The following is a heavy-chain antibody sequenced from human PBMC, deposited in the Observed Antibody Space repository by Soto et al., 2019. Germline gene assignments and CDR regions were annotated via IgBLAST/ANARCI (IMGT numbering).Heavy chain of an antibody. CDR2: ISYDGSNK. CDR1: GFTFSSYG. V-gene: IGHV3-30*18. J-gene: IGHJ6*02. Sequence: QVQLVESGGGVVQPGRSLRLSCAASGFTFSSYGMHWVRQAPGKGLEWVAVISYDGSNKYYADSVKGRFTISRDNSKNTLYLQMNSLRAEDTAVYYCAKDGVSAVVVAATRSYYGMDVWGQGTTVTVSS. CDR3: AKDGVSAVVVAATRSYYGMDV. D-gene: IGHD2-15*01.